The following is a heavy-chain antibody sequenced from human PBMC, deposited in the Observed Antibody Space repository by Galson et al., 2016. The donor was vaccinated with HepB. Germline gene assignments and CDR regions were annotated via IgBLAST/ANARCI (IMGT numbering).Heavy chain of an antibody. CDR1: GGSISSSSYY. V-gene: IGHV4-39*01. J-gene: IGHJ5*02. CDR3: AIYSSSSFYNWFDP. CDR2: IYYSGST. Sequence: SETLSLTCTVSGGSISSSSYYWGWIRQPPGKGLEWIGSIYYSGSTYYNPSLKSRVTIPVDTSKNQFSLKLSSVTAADTAVYYCAIYSSSSFYNWFDPWGQGTLVTVSS. D-gene: IGHD6-6*01.